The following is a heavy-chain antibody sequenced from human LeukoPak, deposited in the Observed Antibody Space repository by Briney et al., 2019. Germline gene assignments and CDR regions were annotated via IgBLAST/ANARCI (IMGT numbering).Heavy chain of an antibody. CDR1: GFTFGDHA. J-gene: IGHJ6*02. CDR3: TRGPIQLGLYNGMDV. D-gene: IGHD5-18*01. CDR2: IRSKAYRGTT. V-gene: IGHV3-49*04. Sequence: PGRSLRLSCTAFGFTFGDHAMSWVRQAPGKGLEWVGFIRSKAYRGTTEYAASVKCRFTISRDDSTSIAHLQMNSLKTENTAVYYCTRGPIQLGLYNGMDVWGQGTTVFVSS.